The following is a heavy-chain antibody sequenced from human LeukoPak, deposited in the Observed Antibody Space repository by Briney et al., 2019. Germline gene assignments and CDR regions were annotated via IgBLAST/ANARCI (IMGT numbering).Heavy chain of an antibody. CDR3: ARGPLSYYYDSSGYCNY. D-gene: IGHD3-22*01. CDR2: ISSSGSTI. J-gene: IGHJ4*02. Sequence: GGSLRLSCAASGFTFSDYYMSWIRQAPGKGLEWVSYISSSGSTIYYADSVKGRFTISRDNAKNSLYLQMNSLRAEDAAVYYCARGPLSYYYDSSGYCNYWGQGTLVTVSS. CDR1: GFTFSDYY. V-gene: IGHV3-11*01.